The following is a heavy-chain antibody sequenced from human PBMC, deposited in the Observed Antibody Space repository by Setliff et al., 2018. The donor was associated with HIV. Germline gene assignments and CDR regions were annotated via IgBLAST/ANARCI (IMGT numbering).Heavy chain of an antibody. V-gene: IGHV1-46*01. CDR3: ARTYYNFWSGDYYYYGMDV. CDR2: INPSGGST. D-gene: IGHD3-3*01. CDR1: GYTFTSYY. J-gene: IGHJ6*02. Sequence: ASVKVSCKAAGYTFTSYYMHWVRQAPGQGLEWMGIINPSGGSTSYAQKFQGRVTMTRDTSTSTVYMELSSLRSEDTAVYYCARTYYNFWSGDYYYYGMDVWGQGTTVTVSS.